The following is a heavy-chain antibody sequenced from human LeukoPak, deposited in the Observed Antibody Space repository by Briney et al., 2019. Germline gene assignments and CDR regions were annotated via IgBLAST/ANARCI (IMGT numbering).Heavy chain of an antibody. J-gene: IGHJ4*02. Sequence: GGSLRLSCAAPGFTFSSFGMNWVRQAPGKGLEWVSYISSSSSIIYYADSVKGRFTISRDNAKNSLYLQMNSLRGDDTAVYYCARDGRDCSSTSCYDFWGQGTLVTVSS. D-gene: IGHD2-2*01. V-gene: IGHV3-48*01. CDR2: ISSSSSII. CDR3: ARDGRDCSSTSCYDF. CDR1: GFTFSSFG.